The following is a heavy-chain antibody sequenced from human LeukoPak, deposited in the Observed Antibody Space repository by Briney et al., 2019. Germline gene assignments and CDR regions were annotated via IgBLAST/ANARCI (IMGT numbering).Heavy chain of an antibody. D-gene: IGHD6-13*01. V-gene: IGHV3-23*01. CDR3: AKDDSSSWFRYDAFDI. CDR1: GFTFSSYA. Sequence: PGGSLRLSCAASGFTFSSYAMSWVRQAPGKGLEWVSAISGSGGSTYYADSVEGRFTISRDNSKNTLYLQMNSLRAEDTAVYYCAKDDSSSWFRYDAFDIWGQGTMVTVSS. J-gene: IGHJ3*02. CDR2: ISGSGGST.